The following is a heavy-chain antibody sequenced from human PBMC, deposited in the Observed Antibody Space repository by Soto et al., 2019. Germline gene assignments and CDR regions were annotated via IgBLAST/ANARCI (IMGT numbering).Heavy chain of an antibody. CDR2: IYHSGST. Sequence: QVQLQESGPGLVKPSGTLSLTCAVSGGSISSSNWWSWVRQPPGKGLEWIGEIYHSGSTNYNPSLTCRVTISVDKSKNQFCLQLSSVTAADTAVYYCARLYYSDSSGYPRGAFDIWGQGTMVTVSS. J-gene: IGHJ3*02. CDR1: GGSISSSNW. D-gene: IGHD3-22*01. V-gene: IGHV4-4*02. CDR3: ARLYYSDSSGYPRGAFDI.